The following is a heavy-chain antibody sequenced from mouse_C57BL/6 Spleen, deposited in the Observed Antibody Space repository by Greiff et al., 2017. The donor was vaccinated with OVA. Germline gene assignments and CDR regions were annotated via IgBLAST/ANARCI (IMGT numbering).Heavy chain of an antibody. J-gene: IGHJ4*01. V-gene: IGHV5-16*01. D-gene: IGHD2-5*01. CDR1: GFTFSDYY. Sequence: EVHLVESEGGLVQPGSSVKLSCTASGFTFSDYYMDWVRQVPEKGLEWVAHINSDGSSTSYLDSLKGRFIISRDNAKNILYLQMSSLKSEDTATYYCARREYSKGMDYWGQGTSVTVSS. CDR3: ARREYSKGMDY. CDR2: INSDGSST.